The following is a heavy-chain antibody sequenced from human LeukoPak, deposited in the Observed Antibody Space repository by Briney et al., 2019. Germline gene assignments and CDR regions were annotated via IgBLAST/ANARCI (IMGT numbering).Heavy chain of an antibody. CDR1: GASFSSGDQY. D-gene: IGHD3-22*01. J-gene: IGHJ4*02. CDR2: IHPIGTM. CDR3: SRGLDSRKLGY. V-gene: IGHV4-31*03. Sequence: PSQTLSLTCTVSGASFSSGDQYWSWVRQHRGEGLGWIGSIHPIGTMYNNPSLESRVTMSMDTSKNQFSLNLNSVTAADTAVYFCSRGLDSRKLGYWGQGTLVTVSS.